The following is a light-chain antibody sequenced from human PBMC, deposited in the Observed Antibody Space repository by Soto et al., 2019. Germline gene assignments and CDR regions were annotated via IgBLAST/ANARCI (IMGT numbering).Light chain of an antibody. J-gene: IGLJ2*01. V-gene: IGLV8-61*01. CDR1: SGSVSTSYY. CDR2: STN. Sequence: QTVVTQEPSFSVSPGGTATLTCGLSSGSVSTSYYPSWYQQTPGQAPRTLIYSTNTRSSGVPDRFSGSILGNKAALTITGGQADDESDYYCVLYMGSGIGVFGGGTKVTVL. CDR3: VLYMGSGIGV.